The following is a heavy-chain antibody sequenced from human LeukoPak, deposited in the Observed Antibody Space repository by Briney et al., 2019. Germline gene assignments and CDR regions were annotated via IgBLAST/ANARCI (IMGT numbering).Heavy chain of an antibody. D-gene: IGHD3-10*01. V-gene: IGHV3-23*01. CDR2: ISGSGGST. Sequence: GGSLRLSCAASGFTFSSYAMSWVRQAPGKGLEWVSAISGSGGSTYYADSVTGRFTISRDNSKNTLYLQMNSLRAEDTAVYYCARYRGFGDSYDSWGQGTLVTVSS. CDR1: GFTFSSYA. CDR3: ARYRGFGDSYDS. J-gene: IGHJ4*02.